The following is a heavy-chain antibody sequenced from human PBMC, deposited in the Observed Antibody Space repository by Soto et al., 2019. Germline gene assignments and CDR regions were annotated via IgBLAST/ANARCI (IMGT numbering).Heavy chain of an antibody. D-gene: IGHD6-13*01. J-gene: IGHJ6*02. V-gene: IGHV2-70*01. Sequence: ASGPTLVNPTQTLTLTCSLSGFSLSTSGMCVSRIRQTPGKALEWLALIDWDDDKYYSTSLKTRLTISKDTSKNQVVLTMTDMDPVDTATYYCARHIKAAGTYYYYGMDVWGQGTTVTVSS. CDR3: ARHIKAAGTYYYYGMDV. CDR2: IDWDDDK. CDR1: GFSLSTSGMC.